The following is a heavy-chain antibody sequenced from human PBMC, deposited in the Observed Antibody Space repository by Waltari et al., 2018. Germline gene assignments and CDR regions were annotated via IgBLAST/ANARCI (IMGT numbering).Heavy chain of an antibody. CDR1: GGSFSGYY. CDR2: INHSGST. Sequence: QVQLQQWGAGLLKPSETLSLTCAVYGGSFSGYYWSWIRQPPGKGLEWSGEINHSGSTNYNPSLKSRVTISLAPSKNQCSLKLSSVTAADTAVYYYARAERAYLRLRPQGPNFDYWGQGTLVTVSS. CDR3: ARAERAYLRLRPQGPNFDY. J-gene: IGHJ4*02. V-gene: IGHV4-34*01. D-gene: IGHD4-17*01.